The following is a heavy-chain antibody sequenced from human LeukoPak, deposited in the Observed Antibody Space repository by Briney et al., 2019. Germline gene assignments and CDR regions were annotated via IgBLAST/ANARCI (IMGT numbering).Heavy chain of an antibody. CDR2: INHSGST. D-gene: IGHD5-12*01. V-gene: IGHV4-34*01. Sequence: PSETLSLTCAVYGGSFSGYYWSWIRQPPGKGLEWIGEINHSGSTNYNPSLKSRVTMSVDTSKNQFSLKLSSVTAADTAVYYCASLITSGYDSHYYYGMDVWGQGTTVTVSS. CDR1: GGSFSGYY. J-gene: IGHJ6*02. CDR3: ASLITSGYDSHYYYGMDV.